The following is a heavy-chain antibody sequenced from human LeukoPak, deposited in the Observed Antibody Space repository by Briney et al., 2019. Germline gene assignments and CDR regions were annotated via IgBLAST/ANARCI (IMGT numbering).Heavy chain of an antibody. D-gene: IGHD3-3*01. CDR3: AREHQDYDFWRGSTGAFDI. Sequence: ASVKVSCKASGGTFSSYSISWVRQAPGQGLEWMGGFIPIFGRANHAQKFQGRVTITTDESTTTAYMELSSLRSEDTAVYYCAREHQDYDFWRGSTGAFDIWGQGTMVTVSS. CDR1: GGTFSSYS. CDR2: FIPIFGRA. J-gene: IGHJ3*02. V-gene: IGHV1-69*05.